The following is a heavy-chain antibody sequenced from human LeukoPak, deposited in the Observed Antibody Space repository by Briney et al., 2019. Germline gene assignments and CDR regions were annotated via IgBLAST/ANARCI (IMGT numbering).Heavy chain of an antibody. CDR3: AKDQALRAEYFQH. J-gene: IGHJ1*01. V-gene: IGHV3-33*06. CDR2: IWYDGSNK. CDR1: GFTFSSYG. D-gene: IGHD3-16*01. Sequence: GGSLRLSCAASGFTFSSYGMHWVRQAPGKGPEWVAVIWYDGSNKYYADSVKGRFTISRDNSKNTLYLQMNSLRAEDTAVYYCAKDQALRAEYFQHWGQGTLVTVSS.